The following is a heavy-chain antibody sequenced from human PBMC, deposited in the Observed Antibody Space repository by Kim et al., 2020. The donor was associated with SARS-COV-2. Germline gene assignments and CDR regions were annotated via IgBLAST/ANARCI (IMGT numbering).Heavy chain of an antibody. Sequence: GGSLRLSCAASGFTFSSYGMHWVRQAPGKGLEWVAVISYDGSNKYYADSVKGRFTISRDNSKNTLYLQMNSLRAEDTAVYYCAKVTTDSSCYLTGAFDIWGQGTMVTVSS. V-gene: IGHV3-30*18. D-gene: IGHD3-22*01. CDR1: GFTFSSYG. CDR2: ISYDGSNK. CDR3: AKVTTDSSCYLTGAFDI. J-gene: IGHJ3*02.